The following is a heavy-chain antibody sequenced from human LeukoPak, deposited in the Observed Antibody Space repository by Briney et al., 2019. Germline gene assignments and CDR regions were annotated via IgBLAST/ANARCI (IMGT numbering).Heavy chain of an antibody. CDR2: IYTSGST. CDR1: GGSFSGYY. D-gene: IGHD6-6*01. CDR3: ARDGRSSSYNWFDP. Sequence: SETLSLTCAVYGGSFSGYYWSWIRQPAGKGLEWIGRIYTSGSTNYNPSLKSRVTMSVDTSKNQFSLKLSSVTAADTAVYYCARDGRSSSYNWFDPWGQGTLVTVSS. J-gene: IGHJ5*02. V-gene: IGHV4-4*07.